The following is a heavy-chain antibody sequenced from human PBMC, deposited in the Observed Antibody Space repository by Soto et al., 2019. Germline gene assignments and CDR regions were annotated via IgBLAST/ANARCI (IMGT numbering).Heavy chain of an antibody. CDR2: IYYSGST. V-gene: IGHV4-31*03. D-gene: IGHD4-17*01. CDR3: ARSPEATVTAFDY. CDR1: GGSISSGGYY. Sequence: QVQLQESGPGLVKPSQTLSLTCTVSGGSISSGGYYWSWIRQHPGKGLEWIGYIYYSGSTYYNPSLRRRVPISVDXXKNQFSLKLSSVTAADTAVYYCARSPEATVTAFDYWGQGTLVTVSS. J-gene: IGHJ4*02.